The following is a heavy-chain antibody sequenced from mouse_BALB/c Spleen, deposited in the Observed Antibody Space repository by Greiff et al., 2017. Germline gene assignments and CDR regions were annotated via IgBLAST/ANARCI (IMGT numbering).Heavy chain of an antibody. Sequence: DVKLVESGGGLVKPGGSLKLSCAASGFTFSSYAMSWVRQTPEKRLEWVASISSGGSTYYPDSVKGRFTISRDNARNILYLQMSSLRSEDTAMYYCARGGAYYRYDEGYYAMDYWGQGTSVTVSS. V-gene: IGHV5-6-5*01. CDR2: ISSGGST. CDR3: ARGGAYYRYDEGYYAMDY. J-gene: IGHJ4*01. CDR1: GFTFSSYA. D-gene: IGHD2-14*01.